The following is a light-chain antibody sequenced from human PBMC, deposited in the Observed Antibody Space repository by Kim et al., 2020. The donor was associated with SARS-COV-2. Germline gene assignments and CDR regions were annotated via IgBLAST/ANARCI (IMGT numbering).Light chain of an antibody. J-gene: IGKJ4*01. CDR3: QQYNDWLVT. V-gene: IGKV3-15*01. Sequence: IVMTQSPATLSVSPGEKATLSCRASQSISINLAWYQRKAGQAPRLLIYGASTRATGIPGRFSGSGSGTDFTLTISSRQSEDFAVYYCQQYNDWLVTFGGGTKVDIK. CDR1: QSISIN. CDR2: GAS.